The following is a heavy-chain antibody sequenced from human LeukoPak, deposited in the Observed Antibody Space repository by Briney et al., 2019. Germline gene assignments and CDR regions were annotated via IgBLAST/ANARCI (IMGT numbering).Heavy chain of an antibody. CDR1: GGSISSSSYF. CDR2: IYYSGST. J-gene: IGHJ4*02. CDR3: ARQISINLIDY. D-gene: IGHD1-14*01. Sequence: SETLSLTCTVSGGSISSSSYFWGWIRQPPGKGLEWIGSIYYSGSTYYNPSLKSRVTISVDTSKNQFALKLRSVTAADTAVYYCARQISINLIDYWGQGTLVTVSS. V-gene: IGHV4-39*01.